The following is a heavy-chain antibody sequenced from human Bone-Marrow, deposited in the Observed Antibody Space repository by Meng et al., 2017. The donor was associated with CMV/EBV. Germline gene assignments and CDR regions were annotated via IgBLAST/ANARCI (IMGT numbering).Heavy chain of an antibody. CDR3: VGSYQLPSMFDD. D-gene: IGHD2-2*01. V-gene: IGHV4-39*07. CDR1: GGSISNNTYY. J-gene: IGHJ4*02. Sequence: SETLSLTCIVSGGSISNNTYYWGWIRQPPGKGLEWIGTISYTATSYYIPSLKSRLTISLDTSKNQFSLRLTSVTAADTAVYYCVGSYQLPSMFDDWGQGTLVTVSS. CDR2: ISYTATS.